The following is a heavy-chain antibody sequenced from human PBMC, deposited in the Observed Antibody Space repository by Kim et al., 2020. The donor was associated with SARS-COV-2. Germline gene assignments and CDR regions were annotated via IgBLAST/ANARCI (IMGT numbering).Heavy chain of an antibody. CDR2: K. J-gene: IGHJ4*02. CDR3: ASYGDYGVFDY. D-gene: IGHD4-17*01. Sequence: KYYADSVKGRFTISRDNSKNTLYLQMNSLRAEDTAVYYCASYGDYGVFDYWGQGTLVTVSS. V-gene: IGHV3-30*01.